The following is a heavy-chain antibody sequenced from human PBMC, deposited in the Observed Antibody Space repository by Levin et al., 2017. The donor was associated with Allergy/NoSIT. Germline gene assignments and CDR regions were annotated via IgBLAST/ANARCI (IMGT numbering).Heavy chain of an antibody. V-gene: IGHV3-53*01. J-gene: IGHJ4*02. CDR2: IYSGGST. D-gene: IGHD6-19*01. CDR1: GFTVSSNY. Sequence: GESLKISCAASGFTVSSNYMSWVRQAPGKGLEWVSVIYSGGSTYYADSVKGRFTISRDNSKNTLYLQMNSLRAEDTAVYYCARDPWLAYYFDYWGQGTLVTVSS. CDR3: ARDPWLAYYFDY.